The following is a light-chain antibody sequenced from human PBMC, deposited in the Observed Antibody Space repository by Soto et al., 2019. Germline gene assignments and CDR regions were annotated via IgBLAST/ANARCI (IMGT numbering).Light chain of an antibody. CDR3: QQYLTTSYT. J-gene: IGKJ2*01. Sequence: DIVMTQSPDSLAVSLGERATINCRSSQNVLYSSNNKNYLAWYQQKPGQPPKLLIYWASTRESGVPDRFSGGGSGTDFSLTISSLQAEDVAVYYCQQYLTTSYTFGQGTKLEIK. CDR2: WAS. CDR1: QNVLYSSNNKNY. V-gene: IGKV4-1*01.